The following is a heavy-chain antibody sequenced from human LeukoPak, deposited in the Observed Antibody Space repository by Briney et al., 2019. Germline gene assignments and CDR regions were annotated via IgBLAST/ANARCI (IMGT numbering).Heavy chain of an antibody. CDR2: IIPIFGTA. D-gene: IGHD3-22*01. V-gene: IGHV1-69*13. CDR1: GGTFSSYA. CDR3: ARDRSSGFPVDY. J-gene: IGHJ4*02. Sequence: EASVKVSCKASGGTFSSYAISWVRQAPGQGLEWMGGIIPIFGTANYAQKFQGRVTITADESTSTVYMELSSLRSEDTAVYYCARDRSSGFPVDYWGQGTLVTVSS.